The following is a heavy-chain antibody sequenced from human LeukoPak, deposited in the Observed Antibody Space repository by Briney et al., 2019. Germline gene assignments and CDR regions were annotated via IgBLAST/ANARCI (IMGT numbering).Heavy chain of an antibody. D-gene: IGHD5-18*01. CDR3: AVETDTAMAMGVYFDY. CDR1: GYTFTGYY. CDR2: INPNSGGT. V-gene: IGHV1-2*02. J-gene: IGHJ4*02. Sequence: ASVKVSCKASGYTFTGYYMHWVRQAPGQGLEWMGWINPNSGGTNYAQKFQGRVTMTRDTSISTAYMELSRLRSDDTAVYYCAVETDTAMAMGVYFDYWGQGTPVTVSS.